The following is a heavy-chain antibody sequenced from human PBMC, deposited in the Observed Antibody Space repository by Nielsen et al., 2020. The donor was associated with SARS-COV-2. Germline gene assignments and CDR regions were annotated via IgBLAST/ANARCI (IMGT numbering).Heavy chain of an antibody. V-gene: IGHV1-2*06. CDR1: GYTFTDYY. CDR3: ARARATIFGLVICYGMDV. CDR2: INLYSGGT. D-gene: IGHD3/OR15-3a*01. Sequence: ASVNVSCKASGYTFTDYYIHCVRLAPGQGLEGMGRINLYSGGTNYAQQFQGTVTMTRDASISTVYMELTSDDTAVYYCARARATIFGLVICYGMDVWGQGTTVGVSS. J-gene: IGHJ6*02.